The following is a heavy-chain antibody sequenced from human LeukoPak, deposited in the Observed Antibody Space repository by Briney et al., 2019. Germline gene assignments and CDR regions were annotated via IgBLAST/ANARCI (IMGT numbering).Heavy chain of an antibody. Sequence: GGSLRLSCAASGFTFRSYTMNWVRQAPGKGLEWVSNISSSSSTKYYADSVKGRFTISRDNAKNSLYLQMNSLRADDTAVYYCARGSGSSSWSQGIRAFDIWGQGTMVTVSS. CDR2: ISSSSSTK. CDR3: ARGSGSSSWSQGIRAFDI. CDR1: GFTFRSYT. J-gene: IGHJ3*02. V-gene: IGHV3-48*01. D-gene: IGHD6-13*01.